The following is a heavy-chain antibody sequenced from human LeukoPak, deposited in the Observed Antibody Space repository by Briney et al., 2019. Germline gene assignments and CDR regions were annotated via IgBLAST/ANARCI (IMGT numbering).Heavy chain of an antibody. Sequence: SQTLSLTCTVSGGSISSGDYYWSWIRQPPGKGLEWIGYIYYSGSTYYNPSLKSRVTISVDTSKNQFSLKLSSVTAAGTAVYYCARTPYSYGNFDYWGQGTLVTVSS. V-gene: IGHV4-30-4*01. CDR3: ARTPYSYGNFDY. CDR1: GGSISSGDYY. CDR2: IYYSGST. J-gene: IGHJ4*02. D-gene: IGHD5-18*01.